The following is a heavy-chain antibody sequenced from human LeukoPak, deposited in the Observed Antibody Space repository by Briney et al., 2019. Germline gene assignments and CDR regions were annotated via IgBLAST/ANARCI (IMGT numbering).Heavy chain of an antibody. D-gene: IGHD3-3*01. CDR3: ARDSITIFGVVRDYYGMDV. CDR2: ISYDGSNK. Sequence: PGRSLRLSCAASGFIFSSYAMHWVRQAPGKGLEWVALISYDGSNKWYADSVKGRFTISRDNSKNTLYLQMNSLRAEDTAVYYCARDSITIFGVVRDYYGMDVWGQGTTVTVSS. V-gene: IGHV3-30*14. CDR1: GFIFSSYA. J-gene: IGHJ6*02.